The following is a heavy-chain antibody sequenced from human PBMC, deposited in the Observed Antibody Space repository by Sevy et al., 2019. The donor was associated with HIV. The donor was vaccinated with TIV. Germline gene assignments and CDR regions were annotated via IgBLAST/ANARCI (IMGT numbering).Heavy chain of an antibody. V-gene: IGHV3-7*01. D-gene: IGHD1-7*01. CDR2: IKQDAGQK. CDR1: GFTFSKYW. J-gene: IGHJ4*02. Sequence: GGCLRLSCAASGFTFSKYWMGWVRQAPGKGLEWVDNIKQDAGQKYYVDSVKGRFTISRDNAKNSLYLQMNSLRAEDTAVYFCARDDGNYYFHYWGQGTLVTVSS. CDR3: ARDDGNYYFHY.